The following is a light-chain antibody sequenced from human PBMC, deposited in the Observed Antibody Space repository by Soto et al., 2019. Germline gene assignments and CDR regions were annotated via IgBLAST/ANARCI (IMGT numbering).Light chain of an antibody. Sequence: QSALTQPASVSGSPGQSITISCTGTSSDVGSYNLVSWYQQHPGKAPKLMIYEDSKWPSGVSNRFSGSKSGNTASLTISGLQAEDEADYYCRSFAGSSTFVVFGGGTKLTVL. J-gene: IGLJ2*01. CDR3: RSFAGSSTFVV. CDR2: EDS. CDR1: SSDVGSYNL. V-gene: IGLV2-23*02.